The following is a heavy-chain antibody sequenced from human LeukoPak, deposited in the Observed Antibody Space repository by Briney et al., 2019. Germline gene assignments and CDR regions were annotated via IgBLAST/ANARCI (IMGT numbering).Heavy chain of an antibody. CDR3: ARNSSSSSPPERYNWFDP. CDR1: GYSIGTDYY. V-gene: IGHV4-38-2*01. Sequence: SENLSLTCAVSGYSIGTDYYWGWIRQPPGKGLEWIGSMYNSGCTYYNPSLKSRTTISVDTSKNQFSLKLSSVTAADTAVYYCARNSSSSSPPERYNWFDPWGQGTLVTVSS. CDR2: MYNSGCT. J-gene: IGHJ5*02. D-gene: IGHD6-6*01.